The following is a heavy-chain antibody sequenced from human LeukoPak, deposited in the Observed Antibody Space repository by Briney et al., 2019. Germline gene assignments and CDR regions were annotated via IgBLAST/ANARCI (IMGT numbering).Heavy chain of an antibody. CDR3: ARTIHYDRIATYFDY. Sequence: SETLSLTCTVSRGSISGYSWSWIRQSPGGGLEWIGYIYYSGDTAYNPTLKSRVTISVDTSKTQFSLQLNSVTAADTAVYYCARTIHYDRIATYFDYWGQGTLVTVSS. CDR1: RGSISGYS. V-gene: IGHV4-59*01. D-gene: IGHD3-22*01. J-gene: IGHJ4*02. CDR2: IYYSGDT.